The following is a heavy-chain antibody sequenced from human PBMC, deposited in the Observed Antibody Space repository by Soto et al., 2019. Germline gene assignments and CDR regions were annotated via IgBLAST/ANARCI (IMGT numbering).Heavy chain of an antibody. V-gene: IGHV1-69*01. CDR1: GDSFNSYA. CDR3: XXXXXXXXXXXXXXXXHYGMDV. CDR2: IIPIFHTA. J-gene: IGHJ6*02. Sequence: QVQLVQSGAEVKKPGSSVKVSCKASGDSFNSYAIXWVXXXXGXGLEWMGGIIPIFHTANHAQKFQARVTMTADESASTAYMELSGLRSEDTAVYXXXXXXXXXXXXXXXXXXHYGMDVWGQGTTVTVS.